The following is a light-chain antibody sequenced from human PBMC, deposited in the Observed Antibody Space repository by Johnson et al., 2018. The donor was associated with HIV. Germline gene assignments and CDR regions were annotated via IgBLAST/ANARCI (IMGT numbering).Light chain of an antibody. J-gene: IGLJ1*01. V-gene: IGLV1-51*01. CDR3: GTWDSILSAYV. CDR1: SSDMGNYA. CDR2: DNN. Sequence: QSVLTQPPSVSAAPGQKVTISCSGSSSDMGNYAVSWYQQLPGTAPKLLIYDNNKRPSGIPDRFSGSKSGTSATLGITGLQTGDEADYYCGTWDSILSAYVFGTGTKVTVL.